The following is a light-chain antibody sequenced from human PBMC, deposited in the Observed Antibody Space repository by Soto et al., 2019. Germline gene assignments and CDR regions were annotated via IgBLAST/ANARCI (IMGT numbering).Light chain of an antibody. V-gene: IGKV1-17*03. J-gene: IGKJ2*01. CDR2: DTS. Sequence: DVQMTQPPSAMSASVGDRVTITCRASQDISRFVAWFQQKPGKAPERLIYDTSSLQPGVPSRFSGSGSGPEFTLTISGLQPEDFATYYCLQHNSYPYTFSQGTKLEIK. CDR3: LQHNSYPYT. CDR1: QDISRF.